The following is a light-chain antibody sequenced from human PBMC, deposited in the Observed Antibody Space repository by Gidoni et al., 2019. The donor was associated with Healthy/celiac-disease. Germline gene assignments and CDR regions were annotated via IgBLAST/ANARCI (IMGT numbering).Light chain of an antibody. J-gene: IGKJ2*01. CDR2: GAS. Sequence: IVLTQSPGTLSLSPGERATLSCRASQSVSSSYLAWYQQKPGQAPRLLIYGASSRATGIPDRFSGSGSGTDFTLTISRLEPEVFAVYYCQQYGSSPPYTFGQGTKLEIK. V-gene: IGKV3-20*01. CDR3: QQYGSSPPYT. CDR1: QSVSSSY.